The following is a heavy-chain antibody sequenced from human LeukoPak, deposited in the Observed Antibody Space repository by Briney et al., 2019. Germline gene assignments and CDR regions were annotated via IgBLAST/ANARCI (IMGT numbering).Heavy chain of an antibody. CDR1: GLTFSTYW. Sequence: PGGSLRLSCAASGLTFSTYWMHWVRQAPGKGLVWVSRINTDGSSTSYADSVKGRFTISRDNARNTVYLQLNSLRVEDTAIYYCARGTTSRLYYFDNWGQGTLVTVSS. J-gene: IGHJ4*01. CDR3: ARGTTSRLYYFDN. D-gene: IGHD1-1*01. CDR2: INTDGSST. V-gene: IGHV3-74*01.